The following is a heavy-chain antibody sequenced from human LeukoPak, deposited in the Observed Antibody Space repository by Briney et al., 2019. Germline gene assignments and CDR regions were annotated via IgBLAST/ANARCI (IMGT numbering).Heavy chain of an antibody. D-gene: IGHD3-22*01. CDR1: GFTFSSYG. Sequence: GGSLRLSCAASGFTFSSYGMHWVRQAPGKGLEWVAVIWYDGSNKYYADSVKGRFTISRDNSKNTLYLQMNSLRAEDTAVYYCARDEDYYDSSGSNFDYRGQGTLVTVSS. V-gene: IGHV3-33*01. CDR2: IWYDGSNK. CDR3: ARDEDYYDSSGSNFDY. J-gene: IGHJ4*02.